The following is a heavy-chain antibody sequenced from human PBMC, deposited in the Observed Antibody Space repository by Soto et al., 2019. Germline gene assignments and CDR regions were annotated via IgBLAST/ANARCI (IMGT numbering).Heavy chain of an antibody. CDR2: FTTSGENT. Sequence: VQLVESGGGLVQPGGSLRLSCAASGFTFSSSAMSWVRQAPGKGLEWVSTFTTSGENTYYADSVKGRFTISRDNSKNTLYLQMNSLRVEDTAVYYCARLTTSWGQGTLVTVSS. J-gene: IGHJ5*02. CDR3: ARLTTS. CDR1: GFTFSSSA. V-gene: IGHV3-23*04.